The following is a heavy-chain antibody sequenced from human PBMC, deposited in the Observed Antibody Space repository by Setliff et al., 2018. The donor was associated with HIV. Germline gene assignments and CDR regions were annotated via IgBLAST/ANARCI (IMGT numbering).Heavy chain of an antibody. D-gene: IGHD3-3*01. J-gene: IGHJ4*02. CDR2: IYCSGST. CDR1: GDSISSHY. CDR3: TRGPEGVAGGDY. Sequence: SETLSLTCTVSGDSISSHYWNWIRQPPGKALEWIGYIYCSGSTNYNPSFKSRVTISVDRSKRQFSLNLSSVTAADTAIYYCTRGPEGVAGGDYWGQGILVTVSS. V-gene: IGHV4-59*11.